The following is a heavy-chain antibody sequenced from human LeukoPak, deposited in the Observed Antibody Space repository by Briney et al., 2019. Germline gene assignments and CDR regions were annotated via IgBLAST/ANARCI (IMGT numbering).Heavy chain of an antibody. D-gene: IGHD2-2*01. CDR2: INWNGGST. CDR1: GFTFDDYG. CDR3: ARDTLDTVVVPAAKYYYYYMDV. Sequence: PGGSLRLSCAASGFTFDDYGMSWVRQAPGKGLEWVSGINWNGGSTGYADSVKGRFTISRDNAKNSLYLQMNSLRAEDTALYYCARDTLDTVVVPAAKYYYYYMDVWGKGTTVTVSS. V-gene: IGHV3-20*04. J-gene: IGHJ6*03.